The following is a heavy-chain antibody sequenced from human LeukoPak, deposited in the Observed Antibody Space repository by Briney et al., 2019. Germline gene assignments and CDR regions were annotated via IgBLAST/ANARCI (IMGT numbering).Heavy chain of an antibody. Sequence: GGSLRLSCAASGFTFSTYTMNWVRQAPGKGLEWVSSISSSSSYIYYADSVKGRFTISRDNAKNSLYLQMNSLRPEDTAVYYCAKDDAWLQYGNWGRGTLVTVSS. CDR2: ISSSSSYI. CDR3: AKDDAWLQYGN. J-gene: IGHJ4*02. V-gene: IGHV3-21*04. CDR1: GFTFSTYT. D-gene: IGHD5-24*01.